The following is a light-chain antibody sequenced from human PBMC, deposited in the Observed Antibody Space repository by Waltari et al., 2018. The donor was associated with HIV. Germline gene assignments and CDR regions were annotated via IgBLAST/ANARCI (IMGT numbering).Light chain of an antibody. J-gene: IGLJ3*02. CDR2: EVI. Sequence: QSALTQPLSVSGSPGQSVTISCTGTSSDVGGSDSVSWYLQHPGKVPKLIIYEVIKRPSGVPDRFSGSKSGNTASLTISGLQTEDEADYFCCSYAGTYTYVLFGGGTKLTVL. V-gene: IGLV2-11*01. CDR1: SSDVGGSDS. CDR3: CSYAGTYTYVL.